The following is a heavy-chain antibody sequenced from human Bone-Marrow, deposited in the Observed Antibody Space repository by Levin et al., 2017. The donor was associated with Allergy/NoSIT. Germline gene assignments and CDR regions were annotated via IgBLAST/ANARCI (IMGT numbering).Heavy chain of an antibody. CDR1: GYTFTSYY. D-gene: IGHD7-27*01. V-gene: IGHV1-46*01. CDR3: ARDLNGDYFDY. Sequence: GESLKISCKASGYTFTSYYMHWVRQAPGQGLEWMGIINPSGGSTSYAQKFQGRVTMTRDTSTSTVYMELSSLRSEDTAVYYCARDLNGDYFDYWGQGTLVTVSS. J-gene: IGHJ4*02. CDR2: INPSGGST.